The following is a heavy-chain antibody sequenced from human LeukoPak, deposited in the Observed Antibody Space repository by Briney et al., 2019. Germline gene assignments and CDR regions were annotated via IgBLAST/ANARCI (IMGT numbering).Heavy chain of an antibody. D-gene: IGHD5-24*01. CDR1: GFTFSRYS. CDR2: ISISSNYI. CDR3: ARIRDGYNDFDY. J-gene: IGHJ4*02. Sequence: PGGSLRLSCAASGFTFSRYSMNWVRQAPGKGLEWVSSISISSNYIYYADSVKGRFTISRDNAKNSLYLQMNSLRAEDTAVYYCARIRDGYNDFDYWGQGTLVTVSS. V-gene: IGHV3-21*01.